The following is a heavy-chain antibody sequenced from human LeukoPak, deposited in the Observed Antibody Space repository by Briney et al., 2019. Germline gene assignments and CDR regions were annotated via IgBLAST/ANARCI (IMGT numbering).Heavy chain of an antibody. CDR2: ISGSGSYI. CDR1: GFIFSSYA. CDR3: ARGLGSGDYVANAFDF. D-gene: IGHD4-17*01. Sequence: GGSLRLSCAASGFIFSSYAMNWVRRAPGKGLEWVSSISGSGSYIHYADSMKGRFTISRDNAKKSVYLHMSRLRAEDTAVYYCARGLGSGDYVANAFDFWGRGTTV. V-gene: IGHV3-21*01. J-gene: IGHJ3*01.